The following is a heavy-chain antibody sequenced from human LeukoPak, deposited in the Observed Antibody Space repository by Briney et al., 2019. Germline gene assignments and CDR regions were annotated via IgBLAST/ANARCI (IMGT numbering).Heavy chain of an antibody. CDR3: ARIMIEVVPDY. V-gene: IGHV3-7*05. J-gene: IGHJ4*02. CDR2: IKRDGSEK. CDR1: GFTFSNYW. D-gene: IGHD3-22*01. Sequence: GSLRLSCAASGFTFSNYWMTWVRQAPGKGLEWVANIKRDGSEKYYVDSVKGRFTISRDNAKNSLYLQMNSLRAEDTAVYFCARIMIEVVPDYWGQGTLVTVSS.